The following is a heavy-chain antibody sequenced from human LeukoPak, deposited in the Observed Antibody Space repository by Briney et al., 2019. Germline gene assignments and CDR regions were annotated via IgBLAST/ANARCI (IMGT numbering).Heavy chain of an antibody. CDR2: ISSNGGST. V-gene: IGHV3-64*01. J-gene: IGHJ4*02. D-gene: IGHD1-26*01. CDR3: AREGGHG. Sequence: GGSLRLSCAASGFTFSSYAMHWARQAPGKGLEYVSAISSNGGSTYYANSVKGRFTISRDNSKNTLYLQMGSLRAEDMAVYYCAREGGHGWGQGTLVTVSS. CDR1: GFTFSSYA.